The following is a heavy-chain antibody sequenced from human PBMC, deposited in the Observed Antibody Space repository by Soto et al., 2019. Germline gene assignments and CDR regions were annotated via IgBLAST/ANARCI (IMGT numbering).Heavy chain of an antibody. CDR1: GYTFTSYY. D-gene: IGHD2-15*01. CDR2: INPSGGST. V-gene: IGHV1-46*01. CDR3: ARDEGYCSGGSCYSYYYYGMDV. Sequence: ASVKVSCKASGYTFTSYYMHWVRQAPGQGLEWMGIINPSGGSTSYAQKFQGRVTMTRDTSTSTVYMELSSLRSEDTAVYYCARDEGYCSGGSCYSYYYYGMDVWGQGTTVTVSS. J-gene: IGHJ6*02.